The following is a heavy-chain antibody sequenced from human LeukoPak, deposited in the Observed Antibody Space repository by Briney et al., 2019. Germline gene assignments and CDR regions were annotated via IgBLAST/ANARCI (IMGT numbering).Heavy chain of an antibody. Sequence: ASVTVSCTASGYTFTSYAMHWVRQAPGQRLEWMGWINAGNGNTKYSQKFQGRVTITRDTSASTAYMELSSLRSEDTAVYYCARDPDIAVAGYFDYWGQGTLVTVSS. CDR3: ARDPDIAVAGYFDY. V-gene: IGHV1-3*01. CDR2: INAGNGNT. J-gene: IGHJ4*02. CDR1: GYTFTSYA. D-gene: IGHD6-19*01.